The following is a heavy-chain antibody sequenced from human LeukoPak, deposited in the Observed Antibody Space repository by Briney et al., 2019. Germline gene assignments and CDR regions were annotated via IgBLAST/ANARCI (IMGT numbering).Heavy chain of an antibody. J-gene: IGHJ3*02. Sequence: SETLSLTCTVSGGSISSGGYYWSWIRQHPGKGLEWIGYIYYSGSTYYNPSLKSRVTISVDTSKNQFSLKLSSVTAADTAVYYCARDLGIGALGTYPRFDIWAQGTMVTVSS. CDR2: IYYSGST. CDR3: ARDLGIGALGTYPRFDI. D-gene: IGHD6-25*01. V-gene: IGHV4-31*03. CDR1: GGSISSGGYY.